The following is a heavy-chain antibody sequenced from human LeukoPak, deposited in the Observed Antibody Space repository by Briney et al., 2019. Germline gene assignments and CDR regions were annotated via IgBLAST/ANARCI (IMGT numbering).Heavy chain of an antibody. CDR3: ARDPKPTIFGVASFDY. D-gene: IGHD3-3*01. Sequence: PSETLSLTCTVSGGSISSGDYYWSWIRQPPGKGLEWIGYIYYRGSTYYNPSLKSRVTISVDTSKNQFSLKLSSVTAADTAVYYCARDPKPTIFGVASFDYWGQGTLVTVSS. J-gene: IGHJ4*02. V-gene: IGHV4-30-4*08. CDR1: GGSISSGDYY. CDR2: IYYRGST.